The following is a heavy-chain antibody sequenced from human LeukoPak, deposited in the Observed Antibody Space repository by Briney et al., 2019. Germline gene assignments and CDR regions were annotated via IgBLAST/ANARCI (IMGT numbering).Heavy chain of an antibody. V-gene: IGHV3-30*03. CDR2: ISYDGSNK. Sequence: PGRSLRLSCAASGFTFSSYGMHWVRQAPGKGLEWVAVISYDGSNKYYADSVKGRFTISRDNAKKSLYLQMNSLRAEDTAVYYCARSRYDSSGYYGIIGNWGQGTLVTVSS. J-gene: IGHJ4*02. D-gene: IGHD3-22*01. CDR1: GFTFSSYG. CDR3: ARSRYDSSGYYGIIGN.